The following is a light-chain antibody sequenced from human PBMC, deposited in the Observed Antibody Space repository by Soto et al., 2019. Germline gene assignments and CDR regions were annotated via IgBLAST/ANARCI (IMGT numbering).Light chain of an antibody. Sequence: QSALAQPPSASGSPGQSVTITCTGTNSDVGTYNYVSWYQHHPDEAPKLLIYEVFKRPSEIPARFSASKSGNTASLIVSGLQPEDEAEYFCSSFADGFNVVFGGGTKVTVL. CDR2: EVF. CDR1: NSDVGTYNY. J-gene: IGLJ2*01. CDR3: SSFADGFNVV. V-gene: IGLV2-8*01.